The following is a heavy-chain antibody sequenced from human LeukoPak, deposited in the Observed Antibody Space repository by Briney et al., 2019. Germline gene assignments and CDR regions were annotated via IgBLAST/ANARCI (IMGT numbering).Heavy chain of an antibody. CDR1: GGSISSSSYY. CDR3: ARQGVAAGPNWFDP. Sequence: PSETLSLTCTVSGGSISSSSYYWGWIRQPPGKGLEWIGSIYYSGSTYYNPSLKSRVTISVDTSKNQFSLKLSSVTAADTAVYYCARQGVAAGPNWFDPWGQGTLVTASS. CDR2: IYYSGST. D-gene: IGHD2-15*01. V-gene: IGHV4-39*01. J-gene: IGHJ5*02.